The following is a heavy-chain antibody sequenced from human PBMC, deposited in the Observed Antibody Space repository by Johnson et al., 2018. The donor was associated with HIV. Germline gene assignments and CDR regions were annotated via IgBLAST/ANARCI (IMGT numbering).Heavy chain of an antibody. D-gene: IGHD1-26*01. CDR2: IYSGGST. Sequence: VQLVESGGGVVQPGRSLRLSCAASGFTVSSTYMSWVRQAPGKGLEWVSAIYSGGSTYYADSVKGRFTISRDNSKNSLYLQMNSLRAEDTAVYYCARRYSGSYGAFDIWGQGTMVTVSS. CDR3: ARRYSGSYGAFDI. V-gene: IGHV3-53*01. CDR1: GFTVSSTY. J-gene: IGHJ3*02.